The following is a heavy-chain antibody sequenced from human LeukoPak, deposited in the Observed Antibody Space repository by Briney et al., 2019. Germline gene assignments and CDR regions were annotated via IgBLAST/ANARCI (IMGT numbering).Heavy chain of an antibody. Sequence: GASVKVSFKASGYTFTGQYMHWVRQAPGQGLEWMGWINLNTGGTNYAQKFQGRVTLTSDTSISTVYMEVSRLRSDDTAVYYCARDPVRGDGYCFDCWGQGTLVTVSS. CDR2: INLNTGGT. CDR1: GYTFTGQY. V-gene: IGHV1-2*02. J-gene: IGHJ4*02. D-gene: IGHD5-24*01. CDR3: ARDPVRGDGYCFDC.